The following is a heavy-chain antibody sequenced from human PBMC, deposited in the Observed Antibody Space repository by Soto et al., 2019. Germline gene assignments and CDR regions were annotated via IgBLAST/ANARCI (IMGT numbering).Heavy chain of an antibody. D-gene: IGHD2-2*01. V-gene: IGHV3-21*01. CDR3: AREGYCSSTSCYRHPNYYYYYGMDV. CDR2: ISSSSSYI. J-gene: IGHJ6*02. CDR1: GFTFSSYS. Sequence: GGSLRLSCAASGFTFSSYSMNWVRQAPGKGLEWVSSISSSSSYIYYADSVKGRFTISRDNAKNSLYLQMNSLRAEDTAVYYCAREGYCSSTSCYRHPNYYYYYGMDVWGQGTTVTVSS.